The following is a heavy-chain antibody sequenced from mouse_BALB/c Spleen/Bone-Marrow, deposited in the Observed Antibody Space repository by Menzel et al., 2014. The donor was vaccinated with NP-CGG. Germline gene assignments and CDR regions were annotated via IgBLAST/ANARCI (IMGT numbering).Heavy chain of an antibody. V-gene: IGHV1-54*01. D-gene: IGHD1-1*01. CDR3: ARELVRGMDY. Sequence: QVQLQQSGAELVRPGTSVKVSCKASGYAFTNYWIEGVKQRPGQGLEWIGVINPGSGGINYNEKFKGKATLTADKTSSTACMQLSSLTANGSAVYFCARELVRGMDYWGQGTSVTVAS. J-gene: IGHJ4*01. CDR2: INPGSGGI. CDR1: GYAFTNYW.